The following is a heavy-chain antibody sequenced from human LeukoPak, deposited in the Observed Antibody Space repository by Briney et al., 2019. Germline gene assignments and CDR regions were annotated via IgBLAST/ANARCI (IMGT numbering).Heavy chain of an antibody. CDR2: ISGSGENT. CDR1: GFTFSSNA. Sequence: GGSLRLSCAASGFTFSSNAMSWVRQAPGKGLEWVSSISGSGENTYYADPVKGRFTISRDNSKNTLYLQMKTLRAEDTAVYYCAKLASSIRPFDYWGPGILVTVSS. D-gene: IGHD6-6*01. J-gene: IGHJ4*02. CDR3: AKLASSIRPFDY. V-gene: IGHV3-23*01.